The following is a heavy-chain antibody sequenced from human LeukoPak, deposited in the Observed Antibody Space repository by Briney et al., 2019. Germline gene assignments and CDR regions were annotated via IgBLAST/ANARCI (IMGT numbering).Heavy chain of an antibody. J-gene: IGHJ4*02. V-gene: IGHV3-48*04. D-gene: IGHD6-19*01. CDR3: ARECGVSGWYGWSDS. CDR1: GFTFNPYG. Sequence: GGSLRLSCTVSGFTFNPYGMNWVRQAPGKGLEWISFISSDNGTIRYADSVKGRFTISRDNAENSVFLQMNSLRAEDTAVYYCARECGVSGWYGWSDSWGQGTLVTVSS. CDR2: ISSDNGTI.